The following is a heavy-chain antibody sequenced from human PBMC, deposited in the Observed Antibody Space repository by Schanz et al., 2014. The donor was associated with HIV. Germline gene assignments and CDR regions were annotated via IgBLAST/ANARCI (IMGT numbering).Heavy chain of an antibody. D-gene: IGHD6-19*01. V-gene: IGHV3-7*01. Sequence: EVQLLESGGGLVQSGGSLRLSCAASGFSFSNFWVTWVRQAPGKRLEWVANIKQDESEKYYVDSVKGRFTISRDNTENSLYLQMNSLRAEDTAVYYCARGRRGAVAGSSDYWGQGTLVTVSS. J-gene: IGHJ4*02. CDR2: IKQDESEK. CDR1: GFSFSNFW. CDR3: ARGRRGAVAGSSDY.